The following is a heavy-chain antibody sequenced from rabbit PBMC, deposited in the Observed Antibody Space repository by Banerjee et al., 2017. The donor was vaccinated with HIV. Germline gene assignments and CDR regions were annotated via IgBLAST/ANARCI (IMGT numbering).Heavy chain of an antibody. V-gene: IGHV1S43*01. CDR2: IFTDSGST. CDR3: ARDEYSAL. Sequence: QQQLEESGGGLVKPGGTLTLTCKASGIDFSTYWYICWVRQAPGKGLDLIACIFTDSGSTWYVSWVNGRFTISKTSSTTVTLQMTSLTAADTATYFCARDEYSALWGQGTLVTVS. CDR1: GIDFSTYWY. J-gene: IGHJ4*01. D-gene: IGHD1-1*01.